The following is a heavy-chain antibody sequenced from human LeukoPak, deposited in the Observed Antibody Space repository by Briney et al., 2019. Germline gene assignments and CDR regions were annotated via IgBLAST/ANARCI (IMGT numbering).Heavy chain of an antibody. CDR2: IWYDGSNK. CDR1: GFTFISYG. D-gene: IGHD5-18*01. Sequence: GGSLILSCAASGFTFISYGMDWVRQAPGKGLEWVAVIWYDGSNKFYADSVNGRFTISRDNYNHTLFLQMNSLRAEDTAVYYCARTVRGYSYGDFDYWGQGTLVTVSS. V-gene: IGHV3-33*01. J-gene: IGHJ4*02. CDR3: ARTVRGYSYGDFDY.